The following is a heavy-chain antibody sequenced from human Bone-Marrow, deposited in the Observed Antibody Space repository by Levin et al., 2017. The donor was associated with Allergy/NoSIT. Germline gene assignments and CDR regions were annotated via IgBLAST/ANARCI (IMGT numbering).Heavy chain of an antibody. V-gene: IGHV3-23*01. CDR2: ISGSGGST. Sequence: PGGSLRLSCAASGFTFSSYAMSWVRQAPGKGLEWVSAISGSGGSTYYADSVKGRFTISRDNSKNTLYLQMNSLRAEDTAVYYCAKGTMEPRSQPWFDYHFDYWGQGTLVTVSS. CDR3: AKGTMEPRSQPWFDYHFDY. J-gene: IGHJ4*02. D-gene: IGHD3-10*01. CDR1: GFTFSSYA.